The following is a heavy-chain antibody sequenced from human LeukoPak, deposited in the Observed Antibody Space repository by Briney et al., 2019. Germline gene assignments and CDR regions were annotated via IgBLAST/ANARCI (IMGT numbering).Heavy chain of an antibody. CDR3: ARQGHRAIPPDY. J-gene: IGHJ4*02. CDR2: IYSGGNT. V-gene: IGHV3-53*01. D-gene: IGHD2-21*01. Sequence: QSGGSLRLSCAASGFSVSTNYMSWVRQAPGKGLEWVSIIYSGGNTYYTDSVKGRFTISRDNSKNTLYLQMNSLRADDTAVYYCARQGHRAIPPDYWGQGTLVTVSS. CDR1: GFSVSTNY.